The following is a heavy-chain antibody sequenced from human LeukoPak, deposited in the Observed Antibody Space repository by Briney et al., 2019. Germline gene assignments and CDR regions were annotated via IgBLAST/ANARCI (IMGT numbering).Heavy chain of an antibody. CDR2: INHSGST. CDR3: ARQHDYGDY. J-gene: IGHJ4*02. CDR1: GGSFSGYY. Sequence: SGTLSLTCAVYGGSFSGYYWSWIRQPPGKGLEWIGEINHSGSTNYNPSLKSRVTISVDTSKNQFSLKLSSVTAADTAVYYCARQHDYGDYWGQGTLVTVSS. V-gene: IGHV4-34*01.